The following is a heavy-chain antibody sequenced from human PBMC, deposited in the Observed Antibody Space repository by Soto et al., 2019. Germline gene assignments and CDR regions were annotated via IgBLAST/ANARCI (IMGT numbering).Heavy chain of an antibody. Sequence: QVQLQQWGAGLLEPSETLSLTCAVYGGSFSGYYWSWVRQPPGKGLEWIGEITHSGGINYNPSLKSRVTMSLDTSKNQFSLRLNSVSDADTAVYYCARLFAGATGNWYIDLWGRGTLVTVSS. CDR3: ARLFAGATGNWYIDL. CDR2: ITHSGGI. CDR1: GGSFSGYY. D-gene: IGHD1-1*01. J-gene: IGHJ2*01. V-gene: IGHV4-34*01.